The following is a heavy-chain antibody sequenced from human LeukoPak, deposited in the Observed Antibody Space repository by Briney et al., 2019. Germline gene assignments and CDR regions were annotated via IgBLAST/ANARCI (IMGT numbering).Heavy chain of an antibody. CDR3: AKDSGSYSCWYLDL. V-gene: IGHV3-9*01. D-gene: IGHD1-26*01. Sequence: GGSLRLSCAASGFTFDDYVMHWVRQAPGKGLEWVSGISWNSGQIGYADSVKGRFTISRDNAKNSLYLQMNSLGIEDTALYYCAKDSGSYSCWYLDLWGRGTLVTVSS. J-gene: IGHJ2*01. CDR2: ISWNSGQI. CDR1: GFTFDDYV.